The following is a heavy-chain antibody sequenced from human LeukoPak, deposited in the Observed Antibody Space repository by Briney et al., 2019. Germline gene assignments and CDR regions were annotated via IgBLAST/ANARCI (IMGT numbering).Heavy chain of an antibody. CDR1: GFTFSSYW. Sequence: GGSLRLSCAASGFTFSSYWMHWVRQAPGKGLEWVSGISWNSGSIGYADSVKGRFTISRDNAKNSLYLQMNSLRAEDMALYYCAKDIAAAGTAVDYWGQGTLVTVSS. J-gene: IGHJ4*02. V-gene: IGHV3-9*03. CDR3: AKDIAAAGTAVDY. CDR2: ISWNSGSI. D-gene: IGHD6-13*01.